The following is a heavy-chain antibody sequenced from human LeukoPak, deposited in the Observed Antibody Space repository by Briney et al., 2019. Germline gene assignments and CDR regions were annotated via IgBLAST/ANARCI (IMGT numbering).Heavy chain of an antibody. D-gene: IGHD4-17*01. Sequence: PSETLSLTCAVSGXSISRSDYSWSWIRQPPGKGPEWIGYMYHGGSTYYNPSLSRRVTISADRSKNQFSLRLSSVTAADTAVYYCAGTNDFGDYVGAWGQGTQVTVSS. CDR1: GXSISRSDYS. CDR3: AGTNDFGDYVGA. V-gene: IGHV4-30-2*01. CDR2: MYHGGST. J-gene: IGHJ5*02.